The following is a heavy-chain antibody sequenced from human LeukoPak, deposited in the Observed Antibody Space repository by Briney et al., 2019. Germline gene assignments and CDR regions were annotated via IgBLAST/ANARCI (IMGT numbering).Heavy chain of an antibody. V-gene: IGHV3-21*06. CDR2: ICYMGDHR. CDR3: GKAFPPLRVAAAGDY. Sequence: PGGSLRLSCTASGFTVSDCDMNWFRQAPGEGLRWVSSICYMGDHRYYADSAKGRFTISRDNAKNSLYLQMDNLRADDTSVYYCGKAFPPLRVAAAGDYWGQGTLVTVSS. D-gene: IGHD6-25*01. CDR1: GFTVSDCD. J-gene: IGHJ4*02.